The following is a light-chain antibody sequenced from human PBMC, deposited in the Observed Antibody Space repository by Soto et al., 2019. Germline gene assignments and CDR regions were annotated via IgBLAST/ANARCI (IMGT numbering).Light chain of an antibody. CDR2: EVS. Sequence: QCALTQPASGSGAPGGSSTISCTGTSSDVGSYNLVSWYQQHPGKAPKLMIYEVSKRPSGVSNRFSGSKSGNTASLTISGLQAEDEAAYYCCSYAGSRTLKGYVFGTGTKVTVL. CDR3: CSYAGSRTLKGYV. V-gene: IGLV2-23*02. CDR1: SSDVGSYNL. J-gene: IGLJ1*01.